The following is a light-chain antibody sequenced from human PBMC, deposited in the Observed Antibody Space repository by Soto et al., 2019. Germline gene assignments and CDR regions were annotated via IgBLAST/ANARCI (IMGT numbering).Light chain of an antibody. Sequence: DVQMTQSPSTLSASVGDRVTITCRASQTINNWLAGYQQRPGKAPTFLIYKTSTLETGVPSRFSGSGSGTEFTLTISSLQPEDFAIYYCQQYNTYPWTFGQGTRVES. CDR1: QTINNW. CDR2: KTS. J-gene: IGKJ1*01. CDR3: QQYNTYPWT. V-gene: IGKV1-5*03.